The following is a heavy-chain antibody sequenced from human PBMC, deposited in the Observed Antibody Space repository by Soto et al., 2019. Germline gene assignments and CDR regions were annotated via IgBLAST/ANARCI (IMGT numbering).Heavy chain of an antibody. Sequence: QVQLVESGGGVVQPGRSLRLSCAAFGFTFDDYSMHWVRQAPGKGLEWVALISYEGSNKYYADSVKGRFTISRDNAKNTLFLEVNSLRTEETAVYYCARPNIQSAWNDGFGIWGQGTMVTVSS. CDR2: ISYEGSNK. V-gene: IGHV3-30-3*01. J-gene: IGHJ3*02. CDR1: GFTFDDYS. D-gene: IGHD1-1*01. CDR3: ARPNIQSAWNDGFGI.